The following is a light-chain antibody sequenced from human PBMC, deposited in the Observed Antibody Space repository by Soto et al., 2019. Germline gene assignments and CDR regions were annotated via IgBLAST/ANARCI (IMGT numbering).Light chain of an antibody. Sequence: EIVLTQSPDTLSLSPGEGAILSCRASQNVGSSYLAWYQQKTGQSPRLLIYAASTRAAGIPDRFTGGGSVTDFTLTISRLEPEDFAVYYCQQYSSSPETFGQGTKVDIK. V-gene: IGKV3-20*01. CDR1: QNVGSSY. CDR3: QQYSSSPET. J-gene: IGKJ1*01. CDR2: AAS.